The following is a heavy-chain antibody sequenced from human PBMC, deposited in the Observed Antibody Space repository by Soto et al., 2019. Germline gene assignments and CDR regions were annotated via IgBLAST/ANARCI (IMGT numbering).Heavy chain of an antibody. CDR3: AKIPYSGAFDI. CDR2: ISYDGSNK. CDR1: GFTFSSYG. J-gene: IGHJ3*02. D-gene: IGHD2-15*01. V-gene: IGHV3-30*18. Sequence: QVQLVESGGGVVQPGRSLRLSCAASGFTFSSYGMHWVRQAPGKGLEWVAVISYDGSNKYYADSVKGRFTISRDNSKNTLYLQMNSLRAEDPAVYYCAKIPYSGAFDIWGQGTMVTVSS.